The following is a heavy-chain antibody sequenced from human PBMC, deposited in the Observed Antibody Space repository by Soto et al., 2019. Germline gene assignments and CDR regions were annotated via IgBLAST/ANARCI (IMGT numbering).Heavy chain of an antibody. CDR2: IYYSGST. V-gene: IGHV4-59*08. J-gene: IGHJ4*02. D-gene: IGHD4-17*01. Sequence: PSETLSLTCTVSGGSISSYYWSWIRQPPGKGLEWIGYIYYSGSTNYNPSLKSRVTISVDTSKNQFSLKLSSVTAADTAVYYCARQGGLRSTYFDYWGQGTLVTVSS. CDR3: ARQGGLRSTYFDY. CDR1: GGSISSYY.